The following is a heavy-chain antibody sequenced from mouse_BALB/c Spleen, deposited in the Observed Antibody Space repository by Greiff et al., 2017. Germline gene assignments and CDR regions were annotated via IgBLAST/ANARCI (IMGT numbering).Heavy chain of an antibody. CDR3: AREANGNYDSGYAMDE. CDR2: INPNNGGT. D-gene: IGHD2-1*01. Sequence: EVQLQQSGPELVKPGASVKIPCKASGYTFTDYNMDWVKQSHGKSLEWIGDINPNNGGTIYNQKFKGKATLTVDKSSSTAYMELRSLTSEDTAVYYCAREANGNYDSGYAMDEWGQGTSVTVSA. J-gene: IGHJ4*01. CDR1: GYTFTDYN. V-gene: IGHV1-18*01.